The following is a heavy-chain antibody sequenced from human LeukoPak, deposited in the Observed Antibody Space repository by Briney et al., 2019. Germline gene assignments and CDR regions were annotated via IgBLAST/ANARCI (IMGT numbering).Heavy chain of an antibody. CDR3: ARHYGSGSYYDAFDI. Sequence: GASVKVSCKASGYTLTSHGISWVRQAPGQGLEWMGWISAYNGNTNYAQKLQGRVTMTTDTSTSTAYMELRSLRSDDTAVYYCARHYGSGSYYDAFDIWGQGTMVTVSS. J-gene: IGHJ3*02. CDR2: ISAYNGNT. CDR1: GYTLTSHG. V-gene: IGHV1-18*01. D-gene: IGHD3-10*01.